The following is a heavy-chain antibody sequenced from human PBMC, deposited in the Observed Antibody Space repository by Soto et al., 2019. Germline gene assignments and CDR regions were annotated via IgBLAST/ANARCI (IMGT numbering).Heavy chain of an antibody. CDR1: GFIFENCG. Sequence: PGWSLRLSCAASGFIFENCGMHWVRQAQGKGLEWISSISGSGFKKYYADSVKGRFTISRDNSKSTVYLELNDLSAEDTAVYHCAKNQGVELVPLATVDWFDPWGQGSVGTVSS. D-gene: IGHD1-26*01. J-gene: IGHJ5*02. CDR2: ISGSGFKK. CDR3: AKNQGVELVPLATVDWFDP. V-gene: IGHV3-23*01.